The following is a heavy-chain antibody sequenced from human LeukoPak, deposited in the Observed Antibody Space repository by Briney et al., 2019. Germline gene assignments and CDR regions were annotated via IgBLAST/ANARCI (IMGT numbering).Heavy chain of an antibody. Sequence: SETLFLTCTVSGGFISGYYWTWIRQPPGKGLEWIAYIHYTGRTNYNPSLKSRITISVDTSNNQFSLKLNSVTGADTAVYYCARILDSGLADYWGQGTLVTVSS. J-gene: IGHJ4*02. V-gene: IGHV4-59*01. CDR1: GGFISGYY. D-gene: IGHD3-22*01. CDR3: ARILDSGLADY. CDR2: IHYTGRT.